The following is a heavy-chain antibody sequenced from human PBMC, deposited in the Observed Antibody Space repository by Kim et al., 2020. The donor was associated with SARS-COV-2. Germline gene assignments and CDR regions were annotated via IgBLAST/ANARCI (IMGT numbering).Heavy chain of an antibody. J-gene: IGHJ4*02. CDR1: GYSFTSYW. D-gene: IGHD1-26*01. CDR2: FYPGDSDI. V-gene: IGHV5-51*01. Sequence: GESLKISCKASGYSFTSYWIAWVRQVPGKGLEWMGMFYPGDSDIRYSPSFQGQVTISADKSINTAYLQWNSLKASDTAMYYCARQWEQYYDYWGQGTLVTVSS. CDR3: ARQWEQYYDY.